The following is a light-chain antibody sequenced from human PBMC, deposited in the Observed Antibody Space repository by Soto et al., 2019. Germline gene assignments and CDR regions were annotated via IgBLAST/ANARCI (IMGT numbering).Light chain of an antibody. CDR2: GAS. CDR1: QYISSK. V-gene: IGKV3-20*01. CDR3: QQYGDSPWT. J-gene: IGKJ1*01. Sequence: VLTQSPDSLSLSPGATATLSCRADQYISSKLAWYQQKPGQAPRLLFFGASSRATDTPDRFSGSGFGTDFTLIISRLETEDFAMYYCQQYGDSPWTFGQGTRVDLK.